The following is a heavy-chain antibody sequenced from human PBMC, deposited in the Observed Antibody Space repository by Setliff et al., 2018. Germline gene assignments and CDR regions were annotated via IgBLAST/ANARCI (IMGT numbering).Heavy chain of an antibody. J-gene: IGHJ4*02. CDR3: ARGGMAAANRKGVFEY. V-gene: IGHV1-46*01. D-gene: IGHD6-13*01. CDR1: GYIFAGYY. CDR2: IIPLLETA. Sequence: ASVKVSCKASGYIFAGYYMHWVRQTPGQGLEWMGGIIPLLETAKYAQKFQGRVTMTRDTSTSTFYMEVNILRSDDTAVYYCARGGMAAANRKGVFEYWGQGTLVTVSS.